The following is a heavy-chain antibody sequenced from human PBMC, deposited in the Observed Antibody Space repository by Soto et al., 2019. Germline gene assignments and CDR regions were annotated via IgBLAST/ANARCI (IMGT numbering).Heavy chain of an antibody. Sequence: PSETLSLTCTVSGVSVSSGSFYWAWIRQPPGKGLEWIGFGSYSGTTNYKPSLKSRVTISVDTSRSQISLKVSSLTAADTAVYYCARGATVTQFDYWGRGXLVTVPS. CDR2: GSYSGTT. D-gene: IGHD4-17*01. V-gene: IGHV4-61*01. CDR1: GVSVSSGSFY. J-gene: IGHJ4*02. CDR3: ARGATVTQFDY.